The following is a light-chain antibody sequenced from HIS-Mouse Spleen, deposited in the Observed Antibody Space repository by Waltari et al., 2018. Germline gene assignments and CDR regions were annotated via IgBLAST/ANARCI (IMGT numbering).Light chain of an antibody. CDR2: SNN. J-gene: IGLJ2*01. Sequence: QSVLTQPPSASGTPGQRVTISCSGSSSNIGSNTVNWYQQLPGTAPKPLIYSNNQRLSGVPDRLSGSKSGTAASLAISELQSEDKADYYWAAWDDRLTGVVFGGGTKLTVL. CDR1: SSNIGSNT. CDR3: AAWDDRLTGVV. V-gene: IGLV1-44*01.